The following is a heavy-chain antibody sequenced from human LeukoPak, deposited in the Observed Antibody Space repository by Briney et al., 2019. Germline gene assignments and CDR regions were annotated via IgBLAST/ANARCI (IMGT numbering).Heavy chain of an antibody. D-gene: IGHD6-13*01. CDR1: GFTVSSNY. CDR2: IYSGGST. J-gene: IGHJ4*02. Sequence: GGSLRLSCAASGFTVSSNYMSWVRQAPGKGLEWVSVIYSGGSTYYADSVKGRFTISRDNSKNTLYLQMNSLRAEDTAVYYCARGIAAAGARGRGYYFDYWGQGTLVTVSS. V-gene: IGHV3-66*01. CDR3: ARGIAAAGARGRGYYFDY.